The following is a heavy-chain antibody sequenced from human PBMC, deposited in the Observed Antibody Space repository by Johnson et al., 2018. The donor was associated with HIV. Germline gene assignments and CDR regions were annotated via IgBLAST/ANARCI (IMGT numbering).Heavy chain of an antibody. CDR3: ARVTHIQLWANDAFDI. CDR2: IRYDGSNK. Sequence: QVLLVESGGGVVQPGRSLRLSCAASGFTFSSYGMHWVRQAPGKGLEWVAFIRYDGSNKYYADSVKGRFTISRDNSKNTLYLQMNSLRAEDTAVYYCARVTHIQLWANDAFDIWGQGTMVTVSS. D-gene: IGHD5-18*01. V-gene: IGHV3-30*02. J-gene: IGHJ3*02. CDR1: GFTFSSYG.